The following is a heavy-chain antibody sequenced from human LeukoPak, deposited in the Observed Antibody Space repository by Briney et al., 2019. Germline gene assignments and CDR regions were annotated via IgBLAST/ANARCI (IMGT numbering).Heavy chain of an antibody. Sequence: NLGESLKISCKGSGYTFATYWIGWVRQMPGKGLEWMGIIYPGDSRTTYSPSFQGQVTISADESIRTAYLQWDSLKASDTAIYYCVRHLSDITSCPNYWGPGTLITVAS. CDR1: GYTFATYW. J-gene: IGHJ4*02. CDR3: VRHLSDITSCPNY. D-gene: IGHD2-2*01. V-gene: IGHV5-51*01. CDR2: IYPGDSRT.